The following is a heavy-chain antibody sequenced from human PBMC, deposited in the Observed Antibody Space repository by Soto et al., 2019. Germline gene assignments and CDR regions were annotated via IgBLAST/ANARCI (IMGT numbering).Heavy chain of an antibody. D-gene: IGHD6-13*01. CDR1: GYTFTSYA. CDR2: INTNTGNP. J-gene: IGHJ6*02. CDR3: ARDLSSSWYDLTSPYYYYYGMDV. Sequence: PAASVKVSCKASGYTFTSYAMNWVRQAPGQGLEWMGWINTNTGNPTYAQGFTGRFVFSLDTSVSTAYLRICSLKAEDTAVYYCARDLSSSWYDLTSPYYYYYGMDVWGQGTTVTVSS. V-gene: IGHV7-4-1*01.